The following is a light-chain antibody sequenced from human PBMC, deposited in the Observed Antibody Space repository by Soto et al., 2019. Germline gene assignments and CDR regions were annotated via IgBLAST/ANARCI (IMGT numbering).Light chain of an antibody. CDR1: SSNIGAGYD. J-gene: IGLJ2*01. V-gene: IGLV1-36*01. CDR3: ATWDDSLNGPV. CDR2: YDD. Sequence: QAVVTQPPSVSGAPGQRVTISCTGSSSNIGAGYDVHWYQQLPGTAPKLLIYYDDLVPSGVSDRFSGSKSGTSASLAIRGLQSEDEADYYCATWDDSLNGPVFGGGTKLTVL.